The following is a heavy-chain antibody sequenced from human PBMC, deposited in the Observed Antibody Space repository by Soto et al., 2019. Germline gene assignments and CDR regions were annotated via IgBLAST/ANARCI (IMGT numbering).Heavy chain of an antibody. Sequence: GGPLRLSCAASGFTFSSYGMHWVRQAPGKGLEWVAVISYDGSNKYYADSVKGRFTISRDNSKNTLYLQMNSLRAEDTAVYYCAKVYYYGSGSYYMRGPFDYWGQGTLVTVSS. CDR2: ISYDGSNK. D-gene: IGHD3-10*01. CDR1: GFTFSSYG. CDR3: AKVYYYGSGSYYMRGPFDY. J-gene: IGHJ4*02. V-gene: IGHV3-30*18.